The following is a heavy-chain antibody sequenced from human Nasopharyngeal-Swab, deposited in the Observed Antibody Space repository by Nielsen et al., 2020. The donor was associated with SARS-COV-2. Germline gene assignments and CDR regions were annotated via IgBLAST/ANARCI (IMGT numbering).Heavy chain of an antibody. V-gene: IGHV4-61*01. CDR3: AREPDTMIAVSPDASDI. J-gene: IGHJ3*02. D-gene: IGHD3-22*01. Sequence: SETLSLTCTVSGGSVSSGSYYWSWIRQPPGKGLEWIGYIYYSGSTNYNPSLKSRVTISVDTSKNQFSLKLSSVTAADTAVYYCAREPDTMIAVSPDASDIWGQGTMVTVSS. CDR2: IYYSGST. CDR1: GGSVSSGSYY.